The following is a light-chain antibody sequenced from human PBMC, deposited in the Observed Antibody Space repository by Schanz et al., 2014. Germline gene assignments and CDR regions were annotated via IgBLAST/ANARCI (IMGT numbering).Light chain of an antibody. CDR2: GAS. V-gene: IGKV3-15*01. Sequence: EIVLTQSPATLSLSPGERATLSCRASQSVSTYLAWYQQKPGQAPRLLIYGASTRATGFPARFSGSGAGTEFTLTISSLQSEDFAVYYCQQYHNWPLYTFGQGTKLEIK. J-gene: IGKJ2*01. CDR3: QQYHNWPLYT. CDR1: QSVSTY.